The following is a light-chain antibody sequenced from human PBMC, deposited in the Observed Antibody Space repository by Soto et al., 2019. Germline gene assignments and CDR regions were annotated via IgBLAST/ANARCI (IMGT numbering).Light chain of an antibody. Sequence: IQMTHSPSTLSSSLLQRPNISCRASQSISSWLAWYQQKPGKAPKLLIYDASSLESGVPSRFSGSGSGTEFTLTISNLQPDDFATYFCQQYNSFSLITFGQGTRLEI. J-gene: IGKJ5*01. CDR3: QQYNSFSLIT. CDR2: DAS. CDR1: QSISSW. V-gene: IGKV1-5*01.